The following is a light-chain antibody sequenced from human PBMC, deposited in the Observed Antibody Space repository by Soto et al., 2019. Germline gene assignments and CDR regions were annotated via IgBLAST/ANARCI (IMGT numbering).Light chain of an antibody. V-gene: IGKV3-20*01. CDR2: GAS. CDR1: QIVSSSY. Sequence: EIVLTQSPGTLSLSPGERATLSCRASQIVSSSYLAWYQQKPGQAPSLLIYGASSRATGIPDRFSGSGSGTDFTFTISRLEPDDFAVYYCQQYVSSRTFGQGTKVEIK. CDR3: QQYVSSRT. J-gene: IGKJ1*01.